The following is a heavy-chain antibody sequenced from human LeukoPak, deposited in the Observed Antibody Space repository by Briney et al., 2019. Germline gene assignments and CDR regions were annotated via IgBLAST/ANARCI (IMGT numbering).Heavy chain of an antibody. CDR1: GVPISSGGYY. CDR3: ASMVRGVYAGYYFDY. J-gene: IGHJ4*02. CDR2: IYHSGST. D-gene: IGHD3-10*01. V-gene: IGHV4-30-2*01. Sequence: SQTLSLTCTVSGVPISSGGYYWSWIRQPPGKGLEWIGYIYHSGSTYYNPSLKSRVTISVDRSKNQFSLKLSSVTAADTAVYYCASMVRGVYAGYYFDYWGQGTLVTVSS.